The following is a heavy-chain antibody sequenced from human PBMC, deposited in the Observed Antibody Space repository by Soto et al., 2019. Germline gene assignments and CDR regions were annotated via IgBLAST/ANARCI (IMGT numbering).Heavy chain of an antibody. V-gene: IGHV3-23*01. CDR2: ISGSGGST. J-gene: IGHJ3*02. CDR1: GFTFSSYA. CDR3: AESAFVVLAATSCAFDI. Sequence: PGGSLRLSCAASGFTFSSYAMSWVRQAPGKGLEWVSAISGSGGSTYYADSVKGRFTISRDNSKNTLYLQMNSLRAEDTAVYYCAESAFVVLAATSCAFDIWGQGTIVTVSS. D-gene: IGHD2-15*01.